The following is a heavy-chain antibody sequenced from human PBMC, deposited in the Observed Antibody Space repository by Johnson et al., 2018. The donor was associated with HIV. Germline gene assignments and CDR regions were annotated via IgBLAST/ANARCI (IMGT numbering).Heavy chain of an antibody. CDR3: ARGVRYCSGGSCYNDAFDI. Sequence: EVQLVESGGGVVRPGESLRLSCAASGFTFDDYGMSWVRQAPGKGLEWVSGINWNGGSTGYADSVKGRFTISRDNAKSSLYLQVNSLRAEDTALYDCARGVRYCSGGSCYNDAFDIWGQGTMVTVSS. CDR2: INWNGGST. V-gene: IGHV3-20*01. J-gene: IGHJ3*02. D-gene: IGHD2-15*01. CDR1: GFTFDDYG.